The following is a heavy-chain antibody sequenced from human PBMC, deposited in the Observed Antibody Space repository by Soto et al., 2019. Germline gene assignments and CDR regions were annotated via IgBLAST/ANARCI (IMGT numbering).Heavy chain of an antibody. CDR3: ARAVPYSVGARLDY. Sequence: QVQLVQSGAEVKKPGASVRVSCKTSGYTFSTYGITWVRQAPGQGLEWMGWISTYNANTNYAQKLQGRVTMTTDTSTSTAYMELRSLRSDDTAVYYCARAVPYSVGARLDYWGQGTLVTVSS. J-gene: IGHJ4*02. D-gene: IGHD1-26*01. CDR2: ISTYNANT. CDR1: GYTFSTYG. V-gene: IGHV1-18*01.